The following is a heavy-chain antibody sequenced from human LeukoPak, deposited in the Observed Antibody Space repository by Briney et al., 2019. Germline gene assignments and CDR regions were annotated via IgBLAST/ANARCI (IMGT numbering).Heavy chain of an antibody. CDR3: AKDQSSWYNFDY. CDR1: GFTFSNYA. CDR2: IRYDGSDK. V-gene: IGHV3-30*02. Sequence: GGSLRLSCAASGFTFSNYAMHWVRQAPGKGLQWVAFIRYDGSDKFYADSVKGRFTISRDNSKNTLYLQMNSLRAKDTVLYYCAKDQSSWYNFDYWGQGTLVTVSS. J-gene: IGHJ4*02. D-gene: IGHD6-13*01.